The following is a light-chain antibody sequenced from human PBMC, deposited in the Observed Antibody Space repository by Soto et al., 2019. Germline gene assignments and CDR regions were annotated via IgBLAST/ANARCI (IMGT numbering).Light chain of an antibody. CDR3: QQYDDWLRLT. CDR1: QSVNIY. J-gene: IGKJ4*01. CDR2: GAS. V-gene: IGKV3D-15*03. Sequence: EIVMTQSPATLSVSPGERATLSCRASQSVNIYLAWYQQKPGRAPRLLIFGASYRATGIPARFSGSGSGTEFNLTISILQSEDFAVYFCQQYDDWLRLTFGGGTKVDIK.